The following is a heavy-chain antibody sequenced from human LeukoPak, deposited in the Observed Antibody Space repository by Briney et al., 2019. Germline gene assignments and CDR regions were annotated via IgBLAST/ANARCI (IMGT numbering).Heavy chain of an antibody. Sequence: GASVKVFCKASGYTFTSYGISWVRQAPGQGLEWMGWISAYNGNTNYAQKLQGRVTMTTDTSTSTAYMELRSLRSDDTAVYYCARDPEDCSSTSCPQTRHYYYYGMDVWGQGTTVTVSS. CDR2: ISAYNGNT. V-gene: IGHV1-18*01. CDR3: ARDPEDCSSTSCPQTRHYYYYGMDV. CDR1: GYTFTSYG. J-gene: IGHJ6*02. D-gene: IGHD2-2*01.